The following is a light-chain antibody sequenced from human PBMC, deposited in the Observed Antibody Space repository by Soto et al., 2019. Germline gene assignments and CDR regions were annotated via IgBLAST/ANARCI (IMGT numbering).Light chain of an antibody. J-gene: IGLJ1*01. CDR3: AAWDDSMTYV. V-gene: IGLV1-36*01. CDR2: YDE. Sequence: QLVLTQPPSVSGAPGQRVTISCSGRSSNVGNNAVNWYQQLPGKAPKLLIYYDEMLPSGISDRFSASKSGSSASLAISGLQSEDEAEYYCAAWDDSMTYVFGTGTKVTVL. CDR1: SSNVGNNA.